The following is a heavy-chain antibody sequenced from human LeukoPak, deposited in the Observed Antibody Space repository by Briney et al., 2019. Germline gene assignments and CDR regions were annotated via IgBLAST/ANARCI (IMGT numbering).Heavy chain of an antibody. V-gene: IGHV4-39*01. J-gene: IGHJ4*02. CDR1: GASISSSRYY. Sequence: SETPSLTCTVSGASISSSRYYWGWIRQPPGKGLEWIGSISYSGTTYYNPSLKSRVTISVDTSRNQFSLKMSSVTAPDTAVYYCARSSTILGHFDYWGQGTLVAVSS. CDR2: ISYSGTT. D-gene: IGHD3-3*01. CDR3: ARSSTILGHFDY.